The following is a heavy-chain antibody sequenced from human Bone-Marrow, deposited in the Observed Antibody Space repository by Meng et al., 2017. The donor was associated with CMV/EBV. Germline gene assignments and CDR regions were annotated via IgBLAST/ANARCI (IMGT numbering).Heavy chain of an antibody. J-gene: IGHJ2*01. CDR1: GFTFSDYY. CDR2: RSRSGSTI. CDR3: ARTPPAAIGWYFDL. D-gene: IGHD2-2*01. Sequence: ASGFTFSDYYMSWIRQAPGKGLEWVSYRSRSGSTIWYADSVQGRFTISRDNAKNSLYLQMNSLSAEDTAVYYCARTPPAAIGWYFDLWGRGTLVTVSS. V-gene: IGHV3-11*01.